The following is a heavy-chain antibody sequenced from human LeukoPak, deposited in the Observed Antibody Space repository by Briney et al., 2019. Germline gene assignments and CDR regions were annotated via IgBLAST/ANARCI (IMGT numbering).Heavy chain of an antibody. CDR1: GYTLTELS. V-gene: IGHV1-69*05. Sequence: GASVKVSCKVSGYTLTELSMHWVRQAPGQGLEWMGGIIPIFGTANYAQKFQGRVTITTDESTSTAYMELSSLRSEDTAVYYCARGAGYSSGWYYSYYYYMDVWGKGTTVTVSS. D-gene: IGHD6-19*01. CDR3: ARGAGYSSGWYYSYYYYMDV. CDR2: IIPIFGTA. J-gene: IGHJ6*03.